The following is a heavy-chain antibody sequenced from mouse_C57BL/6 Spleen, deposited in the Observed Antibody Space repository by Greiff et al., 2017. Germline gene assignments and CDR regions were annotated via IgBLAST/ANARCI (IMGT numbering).Heavy chain of an antibody. Sequence: VQLQQSGPGLVNPSQSLSLTCSVTGYSITSGYYWNWIRQFPGNKLEWMGYISYDGSNNYNPSLKNRISITRDTSKNQFFLKLNSVTTEDTATYYCARQEVYFDYWGQGTTLTVSS. CDR3: ARQEVYFDY. CDR2: ISYDGSN. J-gene: IGHJ2*01. V-gene: IGHV3-6*01. CDR1: GYSITSGYY.